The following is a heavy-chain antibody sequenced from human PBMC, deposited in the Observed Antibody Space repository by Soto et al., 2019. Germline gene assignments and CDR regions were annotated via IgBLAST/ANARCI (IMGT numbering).Heavy chain of an antibody. CDR2: ISYDGSNK. D-gene: IGHD1-26*01. CDR1: GFTFSSYG. J-gene: IGHJ4*02. Sequence: PGGSLRLSCAASGFTFSSYGMHWVRQAPGKGLEWVAVISYDGSNKYYADSVKGRFTSSRDNSKNTLYLQMNSLRAEDTAVYYCAKDQRGRPRKYYFDYWGQGTLVTVSS. V-gene: IGHV3-30*18. CDR3: AKDQRGRPRKYYFDY.